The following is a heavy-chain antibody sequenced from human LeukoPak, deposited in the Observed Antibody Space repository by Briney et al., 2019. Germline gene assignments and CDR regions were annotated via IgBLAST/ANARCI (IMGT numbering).Heavy chain of an antibody. Sequence: GGSLRLSCVASGFPFSSYWMTWVRQAPGKGLEWVANIKQDGSKKSYVDSVKGRFTISRDNSKNTLYLQMNSLRAEDTAVYYCARSYSYGTFDYWGQGTLVTVSS. CDR2: IKQDGSKK. J-gene: IGHJ4*02. V-gene: IGHV3-7*03. CDR3: ARSYSYGTFDY. CDR1: GFPFSSYW. D-gene: IGHD5-18*01.